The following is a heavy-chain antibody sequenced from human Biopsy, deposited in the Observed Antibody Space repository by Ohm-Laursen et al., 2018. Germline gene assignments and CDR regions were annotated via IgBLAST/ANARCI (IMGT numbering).Heavy chain of an antibody. CDR1: GGSISRDY. J-gene: IGHJ4*02. D-gene: IGHD1-26*01. V-gene: IGHV4-59*01. CDR2: TYYSGST. Sequence: TLSLTCTVSGGSISRDYWAWIRQPPGKGLQWIGYTYYSGSTNYNPSLKSRVTISVDRSKNHFSLELSSVTAADTAVYYCARVGVGAPSIDYFDSWGQGALVTISS. CDR3: ARVGVGAPSIDYFDS.